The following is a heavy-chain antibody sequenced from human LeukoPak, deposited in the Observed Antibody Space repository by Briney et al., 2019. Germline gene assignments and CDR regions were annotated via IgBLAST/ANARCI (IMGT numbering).Heavy chain of an antibody. CDR1: GGSISSSIYY. CDR2: IYYNVAT. CDR3: ARVRDGYNRNWAY. Sequence: SETLSLTCTVSGGSISSSIYYWGWFRQPPGQGLEWIGSIYYNVATYYNSSLKSRVTISVDTSKNHLSLKLSSVTAADTAVYYCARVRDGYNRNWAYWGQGTLVTVSS. V-gene: IGHV4-39*02. J-gene: IGHJ4*02. D-gene: IGHD5-24*01.